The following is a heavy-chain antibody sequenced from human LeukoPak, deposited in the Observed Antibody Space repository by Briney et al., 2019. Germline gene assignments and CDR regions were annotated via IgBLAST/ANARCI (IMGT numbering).Heavy chain of an antibody. Sequence: GASVKVSCKASGYTFTGYYMHWVRQAPGQGLGWMGWINPNSGGTNYAQKFQGRVTMTRDTSISTAYMELSRLRSDGTAVYYCARDLGEMATPRGIWGQGTMVTVSS. D-gene: IGHD5-12*01. CDR3: ARDLGEMATPRGI. J-gene: IGHJ3*02. CDR2: INPNSGGT. CDR1: GYTFTGYY. V-gene: IGHV1-2*02.